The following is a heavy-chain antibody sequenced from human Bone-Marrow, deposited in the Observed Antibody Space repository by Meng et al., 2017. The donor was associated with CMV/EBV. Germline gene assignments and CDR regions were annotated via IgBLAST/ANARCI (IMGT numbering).Heavy chain of an antibody. Sequence: GESLKISCAASGFTFSSYGMHWVRQAPGKGLEWVAFIRYDGSNKYYADSVKGRFTISRDNSKNTLYLQMNSLRADDTAVYYCAPLGYCSSTSCYREDYWGQGTLVPVSS. D-gene: IGHD2-2*02. J-gene: IGHJ4*02. CDR3: APLGYCSSTSCYREDY. CDR1: GFTFSSYG. CDR2: IRYDGSNK. V-gene: IGHV3-30*02.